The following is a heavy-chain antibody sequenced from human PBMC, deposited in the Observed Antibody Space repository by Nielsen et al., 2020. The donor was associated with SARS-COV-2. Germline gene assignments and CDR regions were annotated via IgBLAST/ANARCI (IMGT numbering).Heavy chain of an antibody. J-gene: IGHJ6*02. CDR1: GFTFDDYA. CDR2: IWYDGSNK. Sequence: GGSLRLSCAASGFTFDDYAMHWVRQAPGKGLEWVAVIWYDGSNKYYADSVKGRFTISRDNSKNTLYLQMNSLRAEDTAVYYCARVVSAYYGMDVWGQGTTVTVSS. V-gene: IGHV3-33*08. CDR3: ARVVSAYYGMDV.